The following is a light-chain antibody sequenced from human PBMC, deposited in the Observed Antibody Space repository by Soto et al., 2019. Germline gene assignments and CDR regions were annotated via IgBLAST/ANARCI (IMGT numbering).Light chain of an antibody. CDR2: EVS. J-gene: IGLJ1*01. CDR1: SSDDGGYNY. Sequence: QSALTQPASVSGSPGQSITISCTGTSSDDGGYNYVSWYQQHPGKAPKLMIYEVSNRPSGVSNRFSGSKSGNTASLTTSGLQAEDEADYYCSSYTSSSSSYVFGTGTKLTVL. CDR3: SSYTSSSSSYV. V-gene: IGLV2-14*01.